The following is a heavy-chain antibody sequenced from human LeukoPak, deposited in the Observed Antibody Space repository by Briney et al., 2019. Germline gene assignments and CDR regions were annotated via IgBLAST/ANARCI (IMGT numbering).Heavy chain of an antibody. D-gene: IGHD3-22*01. CDR2: ISYSGST. CDR3: ARGVFNYYDSIGYSNDAFDI. V-gene: IGHV4-59*06. Sequence: PSETLSLTCTVSGGPISSYYWTWIRQPPGKGLEWIAYISYSGSTYYNPSLKSRIIISVDTSKNRFSLKLSSVTAADTAVYFCARGVFNYYDSIGYSNDAFDIWGQGTMVTVSS. CDR1: GGPISSYY. J-gene: IGHJ3*02.